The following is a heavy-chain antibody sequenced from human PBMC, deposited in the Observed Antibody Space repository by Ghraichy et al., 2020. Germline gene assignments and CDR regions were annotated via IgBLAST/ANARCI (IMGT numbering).Heavy chain of an antibody. CDR1: GFTFSSYW. Sequence: LSLTCAASGFTFSSYWMHWVRQAPGKGLVWVSRINSDGSSTSYVDSVKGRFTISRDNAKNTLYLQMNSLRAEDTAVYYCARGDPQSAYYWGQGTLVTVSS. J-gene: IGHJ4*02. CDR3: ARGDPQSAYY. CDR2: INSDGSST. V-gene: IGHV3-74*01.